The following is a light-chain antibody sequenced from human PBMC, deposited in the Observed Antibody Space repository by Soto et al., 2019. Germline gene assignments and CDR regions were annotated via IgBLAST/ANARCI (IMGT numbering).Light chain of an antibody. V-gene: IGLV2-14*03. CDR3: SSFTRIVGL. CDR2: DVS. Sequence: QSALTQPASVSGSPGQTITISCTGAVSEVAGYTYVSWYQQHPGKGPKVIIYDVSNRPLGVSNRFSGSKSGTTASLTISGLQAEDEADYYCSSFTRIVGLFGGGTTLTVL. CDR1: VSEVAGYTY. J-gene: IGLJ2*01.